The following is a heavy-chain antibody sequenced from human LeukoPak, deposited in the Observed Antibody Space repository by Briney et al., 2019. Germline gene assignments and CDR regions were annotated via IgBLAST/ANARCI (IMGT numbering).Heavy chain of an antibody. V-gene: IGHV5-51*01. Sequence: GESLKISCKGSGYSFTSYWIGWVRQMSGKGLGWMGIIYPGDSDTRYSPSFQGQVTISADQSITTAYLQWSSLKASDTAMYYCARLFPSYYYHGMDVWGQGTTVTVSS. CDR2: IYPGDSDT. CDR1: GYSFTSYW. CDR3: ARLFPSYYYHGMDV. J-gene: IGHJ6*02. D-gene: IGHD3-3*01.